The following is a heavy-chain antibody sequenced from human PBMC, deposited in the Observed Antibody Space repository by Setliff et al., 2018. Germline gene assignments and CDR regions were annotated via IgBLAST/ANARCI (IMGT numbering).Heavy chain of an antibody. J-gene: IGHJ4*02. CDR2: INPGGSEK. CDR3: LGSGSCSY. V-gene: IGHV3-7*01. D-gene: IGHD3-10*01. Sequence: PGGSLRLSSTGSGFTYSHCWVSWVRQAPGKGLEWVAAINPGGSEKYYVESVKGRFTISRDNAKNSLSLQMNSLRAEDTAVYYCLGSGSCSYWGQGALVTVSS. CDR1: GFTYSHCW.